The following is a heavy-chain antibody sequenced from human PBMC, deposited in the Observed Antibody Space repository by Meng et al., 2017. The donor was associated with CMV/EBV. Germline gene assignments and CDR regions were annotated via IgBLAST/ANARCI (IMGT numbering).Heavy chain of an antibody. CDR1: GFTFSSYW. CDR2: IKQDGSEK. V-gene: IGHV3-7*01. D-gene: IGHD3-3*01. J-gene: IGHJ4*02. CDR3: ARPLWSGYYTLPDY. Sequence: GGSLRLSCAASGFTFSSYWMSWVRQAPGKGLEWVANIKQDGSEKYYVDSVKGRFTISRDNAKNSLYLQMNSLRAEDTAVYYCARPLWSGYYTLPDYWGQGTLVTVS.